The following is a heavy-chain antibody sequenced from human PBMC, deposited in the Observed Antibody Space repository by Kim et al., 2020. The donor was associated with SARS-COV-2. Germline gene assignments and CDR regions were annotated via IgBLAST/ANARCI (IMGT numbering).Heavy chain of an antibody. D-gene: IGHD3-22*01. CDR2: IKSKTDGGTT. CDR3: TKAGEYYYDSSGYYYYYYGMDV. CDR1: GFTFSNAW. V-gene: IGHV3-15*01. Sequence: GGSLRLSCAASGFTFSNAWMSWVRQAPGKGLEWVGRIKSKTDGGTTDYAAPVKGRFTISRDDSKNTLYLQMNSLKTEDTAVYYCTKAGEYYYDSSGYYYYYYGMDVWGQGTTVTVSS. J-gene: IGHJ6*02.